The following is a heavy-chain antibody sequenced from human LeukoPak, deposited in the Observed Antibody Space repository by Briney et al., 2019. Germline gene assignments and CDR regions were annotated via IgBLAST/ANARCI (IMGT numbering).Heavy chain of an antibody. Sequence: PGGSLRLSCAASGFTFSSYEMNWVRQAPGKGLEWVSYISSSGSTIYYADSVKGRFTISRDNSKNTLYLQMNSLRAEDTAVYYCAKTYYDFWSGYRDNAFDIWGQGTMVTVSS. CDR1: GFTFSSYE. J-gene: IGHJ3*02. CDR2: ISSSGSTI. CDR3: AKTYYDFWSGYRDNAFDI. V-gene: IGHV3-48*03. D-gene: IGHD3-3*01.